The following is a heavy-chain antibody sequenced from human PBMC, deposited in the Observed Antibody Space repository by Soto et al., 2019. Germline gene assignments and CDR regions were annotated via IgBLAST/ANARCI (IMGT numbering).Heavy chain of an antibody. V-gene: IGHV3-7*01. Sequence: EVQLVESGGGLVQPGGSLRLSCAASGFIFSNYWMSWVRQAPGRGLEWVANIKQDGSTIYYVDSVRGRFTISRDNAKNALNLKLNSLRAEDTAVYYCARIGYRSSSFDFWGQGTLVTVSS. CDR1: GFIFSNYW. CDR2: IKQDGSTI. CDR3: ARIGYRSSSFDF. J-gene: IGHJ4*02. D-gene: IGHD6-6*01.